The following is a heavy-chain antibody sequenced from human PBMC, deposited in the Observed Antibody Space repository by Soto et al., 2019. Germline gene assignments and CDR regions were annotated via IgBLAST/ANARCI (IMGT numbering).Heavy chain of an antibody. CDR3: ARSVVHQWLVHDAFDI. V-gene: IGHV4-59*01. CDR2: VYYNGTT. D-gene: IGHD6-19*01. CDR1: GGSISSSY. Sequence: QVQLQESGPGLLKPSETLSLTCTVSGGSISSSYWSWIRQPPGKGLEWIAYVYYNGTTNYNPSLESRVTISIDTSTNQFSLRLTSVTAADTAVYYCARSVVHQWLVHDAFDIWGQGTLVTVSS. J-gene: IGHJ3*02.